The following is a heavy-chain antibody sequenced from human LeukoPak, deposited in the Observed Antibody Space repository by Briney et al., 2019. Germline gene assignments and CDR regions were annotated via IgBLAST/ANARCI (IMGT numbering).Heavy chain of an antibody. J-gene: IGHJ4*02. CDR3: ARGVDRYDSSGYYPRGSPTLPEADY. CDR2: IIPILGIA. D-gene: IGHD3-22*01. Sequence: RASVKVSCKASGGTFSSYTISLVRQAPGQGLEWMGRIIPILGIANYAQKFQGRVTITADKSTSTAYMELSSLRSEDTAVYYCARGVDRYDSSGYYPRGSPTLPEADYWGQGTLVTVSS. CDR1: GGTFSSYT. V-gene: IGHV1-69*02.